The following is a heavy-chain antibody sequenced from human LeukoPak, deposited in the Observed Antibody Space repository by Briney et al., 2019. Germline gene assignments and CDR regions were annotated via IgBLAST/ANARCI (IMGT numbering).Heavy chain of an antibody. CDR3: ARDPSAGFGEFFYYYYGMDV. J-gene: IGHJ6*02. CDR2: IIPILGTA. CDR1: GGTFSSYA. V-gene: IGHV1-69*10. D-gene: IGHD3-10*01. Sequence: ASVKVSCKASGGTFSSYAISWVRQAPGQGLEWMGGIIPILGTASYAQKFQGRVTMIRDTSTSTVYMELSSLRSEDTAVYYCARDPSAGFGEFFYYYYGMDVWGQGTTVTVSS.